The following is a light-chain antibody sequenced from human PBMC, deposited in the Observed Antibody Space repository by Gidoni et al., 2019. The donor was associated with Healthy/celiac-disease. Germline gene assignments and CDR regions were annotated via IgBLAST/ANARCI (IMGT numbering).Light chain of an antibody. CDR1: QSLWNSNGYNY. J-gene: IGKJ4*01. Sequence: IVMPQSALSLLVTPGEPASISCRSRQSLWNSNGYNYLYWYLQKPGHSQQLLIYLGSNRDTGVPDRVSCSGSGTDFTLKISRVEAEHVGVYYCMQALQTPSLTFGGGTKVEIK. CDR3: MQALQTPSLT. V-gene: IGKV2-28*01. CDR2: LGS.